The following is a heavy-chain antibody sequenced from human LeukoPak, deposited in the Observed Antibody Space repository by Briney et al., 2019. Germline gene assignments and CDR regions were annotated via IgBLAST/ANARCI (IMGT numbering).Heavy chain of an antibody. CDR1: GYTFTGYY. D-gene: IGHD3-3*01. V-gene: IGHV1-2*02. CDR3: ARGYYDFWSGYSMTTSRDENCFDY. Sequence: VASVKVSCKASGYTFTGYYMHWVRQAPGQGLEWMGWINPNSGGTNYAQKFQGRVTMTRDTSISTAYMELSRLRSDDTAVYYCARGYYDFWSGYSMTTSRDENCFDYWGQGTLVTVSS. J-gene: IGHJ4*02. CDR2: INPNSGGT.